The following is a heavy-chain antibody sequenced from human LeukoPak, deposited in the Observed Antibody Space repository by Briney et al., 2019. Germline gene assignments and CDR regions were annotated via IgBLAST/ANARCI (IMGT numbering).Heavy chain of an antibody. Sequence: SETLSLTCAVHGGSFSGYYWSWIRQPPGKGLEWIGEINHSGSTNYNPSLKSRVTISVDTSKNQFSLKLSSVTAADTAVYYCARGGNAARDYWGQGTLVTVSS. D-gene: IGHD6-6*01. CDR2: INHSGST. V-gene: IGHV4-34*01. J-gene: IGHJ4*02. CDR1: GGSFSGYY. CDR3: ARGGNAARDY.